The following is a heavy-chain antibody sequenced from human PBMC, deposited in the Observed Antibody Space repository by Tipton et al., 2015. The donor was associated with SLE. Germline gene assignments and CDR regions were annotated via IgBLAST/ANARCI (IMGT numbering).Heavy chain of an antibody. CDR1: GFTFSDYY. J-gene: IGHJ1*01. CDR2: ISSSGSTI. Sequence: SLRLSCAASGFTFSDYYMSWIRQAPGKGLEWVSYISSSGSTIYYADSVKGRFTISRDNAKNSLYLQMNSLRAEDTAVYYCASPFPSSGRPFYWGQGTLVTVSS. CDR3: ASPFPSSGRPFY. V-gene: IGHV3-11*01. D-gene: IGHD6-19*01.